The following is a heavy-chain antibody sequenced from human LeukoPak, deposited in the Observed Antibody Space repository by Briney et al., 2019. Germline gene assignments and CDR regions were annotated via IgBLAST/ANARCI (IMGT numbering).Heavy chain of an antibody. CDR3: ARDIIAAGQFDY. J-gene: IGHJ4*02. V-gene: IGHV4-59*01. CDR2: IYYSGST. CDR1: GGSISSYY. D-gene: IGHD6-13*01. Sequence: KTSETLSLTCTVSGGSISSYYWSWIRQPPGKGLEWIGYIYYSGSTNYNPSLKSRVTISVDTSKNQFSLKLNSVTAADTAVYYCARDIIAAGQFDYWGQGTLVTVSS.